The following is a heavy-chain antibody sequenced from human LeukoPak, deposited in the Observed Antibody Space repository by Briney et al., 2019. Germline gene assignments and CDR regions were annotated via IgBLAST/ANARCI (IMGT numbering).Heavy chain of an antibody. CDR1: GYIFTSYW. Sequence: GXSLQISCKGSGYIFTSYWIGWVRQMPGKGLEWMGIIYPGDSDTRYSPSFQGQVTISADKSISTAYLQWSSLKASDTAMYYCARHSYYDSSGYSPVGYWGQGTLVTVSS. CDR2: IYPGDSDT. J-gene: IGHJ4*02. CDR3: ARHSYYDSSGYSPVGY. D-gene: IGHD3-22*01. V-gene: IGHV5-51*01.